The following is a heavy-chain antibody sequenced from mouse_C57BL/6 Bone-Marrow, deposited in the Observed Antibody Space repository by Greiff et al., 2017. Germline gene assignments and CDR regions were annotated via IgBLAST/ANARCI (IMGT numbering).Heavy chain of an antibody. CDR2: ISSGGSYT. V-gene: IGHV5-6*01. CDR1: GFTFSSYG. Sequence: EVMLVESGGDLVKPGGSLKLSCAASGFTFSSYGMSWVRQTPDKRLEWVATISSGGSYTYYPDSVKGRFTLSRDNAKNTLYLQMSSLKSEDTAMYYCVRHRNFDYWGQGTTLTVSS. J-gene: IGHJ2*01. CDR3: VRHRNFDY.